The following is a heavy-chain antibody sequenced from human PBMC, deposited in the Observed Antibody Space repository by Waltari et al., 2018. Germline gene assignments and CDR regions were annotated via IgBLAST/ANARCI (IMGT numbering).Heavy chain of an antibody. V-gene: IGHV3-15*01. D-gene: IGHD3-10*01. CDR1: GFTFSNAW. CDR3: TTEGSGEGDY. CDR2: IKRKTDGGTT. J-gene: IGHJ4*02. Sequence: EVQLVESGGGLVKPGGSLRLSCAASGFTFSNAWISWVRQAPGKGLEEVGRIKRKTDGGTTDYAATVKGRFTISRDDSKNTLYLQMNSLKTEDTAVYYCTTEGSGEGDYWGQGTLVTVSS.